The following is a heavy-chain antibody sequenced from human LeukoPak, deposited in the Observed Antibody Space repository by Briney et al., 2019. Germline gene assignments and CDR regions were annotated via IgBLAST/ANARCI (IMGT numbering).Heavy chain of an antibody. CDR1: GYTFPSYF. CDR3: ARTAARRFDY. J-gene: IGHJ4*02. CDR2: INPTGGIT. V-gene: IGHV1-46*01. Sequence: GASVKVSCKASGYTFPSYFMHWVRQAPGQGLEWMGIINPTGGITTYAQKFQGRVTMTRDTSTSTVYMELSSLRSDDTAVYYCARTAARRFDYWGQGTLVTVSS. D-gene: IGHD6-6*01.